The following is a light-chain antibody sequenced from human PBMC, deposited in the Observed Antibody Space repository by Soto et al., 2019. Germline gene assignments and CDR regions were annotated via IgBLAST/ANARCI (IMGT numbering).Light chain of an antibody. CDR1: SSSIGSNT. V-gene: IGLV1-44*01. CDR2: SNN. CDR3: AAWDDRLNGPV. J-gene: IGLJ3*02. Sequence: QSALTQPPSVSGTPGQRVTISCSGSSSSIGSNTVNWYQHLPGTAPRLLIYSNNQRPSGVPDRFFASKSGTSASLAVGGLQSEDEADYYCAAWDDRLNGPVFGGGTKVTVL.